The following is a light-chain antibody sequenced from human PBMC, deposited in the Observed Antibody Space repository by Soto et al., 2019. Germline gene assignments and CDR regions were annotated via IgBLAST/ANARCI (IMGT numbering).Light chain of an antibody. Sequence: QSVLTQPPSASVTPGQRVSISCSGSSSNIGNNTVNWYQQFPETAPRLLIYTTNQRPSGVPDRVSGSKSGTSASLAISGLQSEDEADYYCAAWDDSLNGPVFGGGTKLTVL. CDR2: TTN. CDR3: AAWDDSLNGPV. CDR1: SSNIGNNT. J-gene: IGLJ3*02. V-gene: IGLV1-44*01.